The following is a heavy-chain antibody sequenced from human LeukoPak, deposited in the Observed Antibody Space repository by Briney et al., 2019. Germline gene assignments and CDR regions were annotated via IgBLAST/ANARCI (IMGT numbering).Heavy chain of an antibody. CDR2: IYSDGST. CDR3: ARGAGGCSGGSCYSGWFDP. Sequence: GGSLRLSCVVSGFTFSDYAMSWVRQAPGKGLEWVSFIYSDGSTIYADSVKGRFTISRDYSKSSIYLLMNSLMVEDTAVYYCARGAGGCSGGSCYSGWFDPWGQGTLVTVSS. J-gene: IGHJ5*02. V-gene: IGHV3-53*01. CDR1: GFTFSDYA. D-gene: IGHD2-15*01.